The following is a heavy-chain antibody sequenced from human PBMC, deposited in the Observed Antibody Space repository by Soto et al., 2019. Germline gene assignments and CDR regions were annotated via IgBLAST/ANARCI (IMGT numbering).Heavy chain of an antibody. D-gene: IGHD3-10*01. J-gene: IGHJ3*02. V-gene: IGHV3-33*01. CDR2: IWYDGSNK. Sequence: GGSLRLSCAASGFTFSSYGMHWVRQAPGKGLEWVAVIWYDGSNKYYADSVKGRFTISRDNSKNTLYLQMNSLRAEDTAVYYCARGAITMVRGVIIQHDAFDIWGQGTMVTVSS. CDR1: GFTFSSYG. CDR3: ARGAITMVRGVIIQHDAFDI.